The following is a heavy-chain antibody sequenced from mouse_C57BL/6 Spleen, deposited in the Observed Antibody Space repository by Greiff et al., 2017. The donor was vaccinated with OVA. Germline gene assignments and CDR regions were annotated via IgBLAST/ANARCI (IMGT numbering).Heavy chain of an antibody. Sequence: VKLQESGPELVKPGASVKISCKASGYAFSSSWMNWVKQRPGKGLEWIGRIYPGDGDTNYNGKFKGKATLTADKSSSTAYMQLSSLTSVDSAVYFCARLTGSYYFDYWGQGTTLTVSS. J-gene: IGHJ2*01. CDR2: IYPGDGDT. CDR3: ARLTGSYYFDY. D-gene: IGHD4-1*01. CDR1: GYAFSSSW. V-gene: IGHV1-82*01.